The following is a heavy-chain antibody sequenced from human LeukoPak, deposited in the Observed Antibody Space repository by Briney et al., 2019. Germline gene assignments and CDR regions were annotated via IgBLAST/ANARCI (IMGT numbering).Heavy chain of an antibody. Sequence: PGGSLRLSCAASGFTFSSYSMNWVRQAPGKGLEWVSGISAGGDLTFHADSLKGRFTISRDNYKNTLYLQMDSLRAEDTAVYYCAKSLFTSAAGSGRASDIWGQGTMVTVSS. CDR2: ISAGGDLT. D-gene: IGHD3-10*01. CDR3: AKSLFTSAAGSGRASDI. J-gene: IGHJ3*02. CDR1: GFTFSSYS. V-gene: IGHV3-23*01.